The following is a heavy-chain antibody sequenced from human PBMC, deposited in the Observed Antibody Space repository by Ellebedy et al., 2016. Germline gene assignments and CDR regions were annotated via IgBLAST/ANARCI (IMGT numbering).Heavy chain of an antibody. V-gene: IGHV4-59*01. D-gene: IGHD5-18*01. J-gene: IGHJ4*02. CDR2: IYYSGST. CDR3: AREGGYGLPYDY. Sequence: SETLSLTCAVYGGSFSGYYWSWIRQPPGKGLEWIGYIYYSGSTNYNPSLKSRVTISVDTSKNQFSLKLSSVTAADTAVYYCAREGGYGLPYDYWGQGTLVTVSS. CDR1: GGSFSGYY.